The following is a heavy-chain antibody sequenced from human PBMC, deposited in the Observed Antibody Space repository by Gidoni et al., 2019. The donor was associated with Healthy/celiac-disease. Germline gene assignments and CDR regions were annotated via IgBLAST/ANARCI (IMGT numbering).Heavy chain of an antibody. V-gene: IGHV5-51*01. D-gene: IGHD3-3*01. Sequence: EVQLVQSGAEVKKPGESLKISCKGSGYSFTSYWIGWVRQMPGKGLEWMGIIYPGDSDTRYSPSFQGQVTISADKSISTAYLQWSSLKASDTAMYYCARHVTYYDFWSDDAFDIWGQGTMVTVSS. CDR2: IYPGDSDT. CDR1: GYSFTSYW. J-gene: IGHJ3*02. CDR3: ARHVTYYDFWSDDAFDI.